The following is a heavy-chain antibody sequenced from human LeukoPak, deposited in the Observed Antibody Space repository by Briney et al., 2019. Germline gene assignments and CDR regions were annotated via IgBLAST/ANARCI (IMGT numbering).Heavy chain of an antibody. J-gene: IGHJ4*02. D-gene: IGHD6-13*01. V-gene: IGHV1-18*01. CDR3: ARGSSSSWYV. CDR2: IGPHNGNT. CDR1: GYTFTSYG. Sequence: ASVKVSCKASGYTFTSYGISWVRQAPGQGLEWMGWIGPHNGNTNYAQKLQGRVTMTIDTSTSTTYMELRSLTSDDTAVYYCARGSSSSWYVWGQGTLVTVSS.